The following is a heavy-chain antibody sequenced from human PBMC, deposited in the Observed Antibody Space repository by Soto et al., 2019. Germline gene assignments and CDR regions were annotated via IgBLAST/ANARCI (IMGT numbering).Heavy chain of an antibody. J-gene: IGHJ4*02. CDR1: GFTFSNYW. Sequence: GGSLRLSCAASGFTFSNYWMHWVRQAPGKGLVWVSRIDSDGSRIAYADFVKGRFTISRDNSKNTVNLQMNSLRAEDTAVYYCARDPWAADYWGQGTLVTVSS. CDR2: IDSDGSRI. CDR3: ARDPWAADY. D-gene: IGHD3-16*01. V-gene: IGHV3-74*01.